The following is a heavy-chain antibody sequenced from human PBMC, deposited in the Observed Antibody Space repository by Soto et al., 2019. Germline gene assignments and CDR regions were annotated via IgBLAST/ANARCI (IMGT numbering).Heavy chain of an antibody. J-gene: IGHJ4*02. CDR3: AKVLYSTSPYYFDY. CDR1: GFTFSNFA. V-gene: IGHV3-23*01. CDR2: ISGGGGST. D-gene: IGHD6-6*01. Sequence: GGSLRLSCAVSGFTFSNFAMSWVRQAPGKGLEWVSGISGGGGSTYYADSVKGRFTISRDNSKNTLYLQMNSLRAEDTAVYYCAKVLYSTSPYYFDYWGQGTLVTVSS.